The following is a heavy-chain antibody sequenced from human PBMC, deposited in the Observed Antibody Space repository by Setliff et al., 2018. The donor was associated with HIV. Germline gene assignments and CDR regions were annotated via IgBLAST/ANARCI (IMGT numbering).Heavy chain of an antibody. CDR1: GGSISSYY. D-gene: IGHD2-21*01. CDR2: IYKSGGT. J-gene: IGHJ4*02. V-gene: IGHV4-39*01. CDR3: ATQVNRNYYFDH. Sequence: SETLSLTCTVSGGSISSYYWGWVRQPPGKGLEWIGIIYKSGGTFYSPSLKSRVTISVDTSKNQFSLQLSSVTAADTAIYYCATQVNRNYYFDHWGQGTLVTVS.